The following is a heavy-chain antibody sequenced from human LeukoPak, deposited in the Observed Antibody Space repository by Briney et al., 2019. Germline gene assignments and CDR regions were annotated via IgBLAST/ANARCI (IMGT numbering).Heavy chain of an antibody. CDR3: ARSSGYSYGRRWFDY. J-gene: IGHJ4*02. CDR2: IYRSGST. Sequence: SETLSLTCTVSGGSISSDNYYWSWIRQPAGKGLEWIGRIYRSGSTNYNPSLKSRVTISVDTSKNQFSLKLSFVTAADTAVYYCARSSGYSYGRRWFDYWGQGTLVTVS. V-gene: IGHV4-61*02. D-gene: IGHD5-18*01. CDR1: GGSISSDNYY.